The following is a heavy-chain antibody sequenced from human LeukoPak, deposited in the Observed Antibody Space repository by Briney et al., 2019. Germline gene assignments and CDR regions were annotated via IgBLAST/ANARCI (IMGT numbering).Heavy chain of an antibody. CDR1: GGSFSGYY. CDR2: INHSGST. Sequence: SETLSLTCAVYGGSFSGYYWSWIRQPPGKGLEWIGEINHSGSTNYNPSLKSRVTISVDTSKNQFSLKLSSVTAADTAVYYCARGLGLAAAGNLYYFDYWGQGTLVTVSS. J-gene: IGHJ4*02. D-gene: IGHD6-13*01. CDR3: ARGLGLAAAGNLYYFDY. V-gene: IGHV4-34*01.